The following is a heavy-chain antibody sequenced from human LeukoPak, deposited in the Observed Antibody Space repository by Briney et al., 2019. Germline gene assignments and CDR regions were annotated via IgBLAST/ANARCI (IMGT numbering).Heavy chain of an antibody. D-gene: IGHD3-3*01. V-gene: IGHV4-39*01. CDR2: IYYSGST. CDR1: GYSISSSSYY. CDR3: ARQAGYYDFWSGYYIGFQH. J-gene: IGHJ1*01. Sequence: SETLSLTCAVSGYSISSSSYYWGWIRQPPGKGLEWIGSIYYSGSTYYNPSLKSRVTISVDTSKNQFSLKLSSVTAADTAVYYCARQAGYYDFWSGYYIGFQHWGQGTLVTVSS.